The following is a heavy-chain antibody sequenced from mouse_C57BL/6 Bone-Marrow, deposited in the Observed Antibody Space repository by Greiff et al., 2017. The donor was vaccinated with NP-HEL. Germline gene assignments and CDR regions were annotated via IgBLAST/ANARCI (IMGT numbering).Heavy chain of an antibody. CDR1: GYTFTSYW. CDR2: IYPGSGST. Sequence: QVQLKESGAELVKPGASVKMSCKASGYTFTSYWITWVKQRPGQGLEWIGDIYPGSGSTNYNEKFKSKATLTVDTSSSTAYMQLSSLTSEDSAVYYCARLGRDFDYWGQGTTLTVSS. D-gene: IGHD4-1*01. V-gene: IGHV1-55*01. CDR3: ARLGRDFDY. J-gene: IGHJ2*01.